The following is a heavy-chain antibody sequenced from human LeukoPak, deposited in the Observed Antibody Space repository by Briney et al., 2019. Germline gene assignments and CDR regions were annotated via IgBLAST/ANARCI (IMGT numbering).Heavy chain of an antibody. CDR1: RFTFTDYS. J-gene: IGHJ6*03. V-gene: IGHV3-9*01. CDR2: INWNGRAV. CDR3: ATRSCSISACRASSYHCMDF. D-gene: IGHD2-2*01. Sequence: PEGSLRLSCAASRFTFTDYSMHWVRQVPGKGLEWVSTINWNGRAVGYADSVRGRFTISRDNSKNTLYLQLNSLRAEDTAVYYCATRSCSISACRASSYHCMDFWGKGTTVTVSS.